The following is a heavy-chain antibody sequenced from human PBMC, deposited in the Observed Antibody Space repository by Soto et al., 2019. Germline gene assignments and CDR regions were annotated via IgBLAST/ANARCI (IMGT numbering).Heavy chain of an antibody. V-gene: IGHV4-34*01. CDR1: GGSFSGYY. J-gene: IGHJ3*02. CDR3: ARGKRLPSFGNVAIDT. D-gene: IGHD3-10*01. CDR2: INHSGST. Sequence: SETLSLTCAVYGGSFSGYYWSWIRQPPGKGLEWIGEINHSGSTNYNPSLKSRVTISVDTSKNQFSLKLSSVTAADTAVYYCARGKRLPSFGNVAIDTWGQGTMVTVS.